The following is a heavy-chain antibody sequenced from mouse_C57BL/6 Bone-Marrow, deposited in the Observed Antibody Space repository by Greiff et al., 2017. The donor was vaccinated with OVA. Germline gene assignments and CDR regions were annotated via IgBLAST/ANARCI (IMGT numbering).Heavy chain of an antibody. CDR3: ARRIYYGRGAWFAY. D-gene: IGHD1-1*01. CDR1: GFTFTSYA. V-gene: IGHV5-4*03. CDR2: ISAGGSNT. J-gene: IGHJ3*01. Sequence: EVKLVESGGGLVKPGGSLKLSCAASGFTFTSYAMSWVRQTPEKRLEWVANISAGGSNTYYPDNLKGRFTISRDNAKNNLYMQMSHLKSEDTAMYYCARRIYYGRGAWFAYWGQGTRVTVSA.